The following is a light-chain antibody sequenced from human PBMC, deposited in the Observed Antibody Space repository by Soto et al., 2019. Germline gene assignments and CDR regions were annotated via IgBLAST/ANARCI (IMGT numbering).Light chain of an antibody. V-gene: IGKV3-11*01. CDR3: QQRSNWPFT. CDR2: HAS. J-gene: IGKJ3*01. CDR1: QSVSGY. Sequence: EIVLTQSPATLSLSPGDRATLSCRSSQSVSGYLAWYQQKPGQAPRLLIYHASNRATGIPARFSGSGSGTDFTLTISSLEPGDFAVYYCQQRSNWPFTFGPGTTVDVK.